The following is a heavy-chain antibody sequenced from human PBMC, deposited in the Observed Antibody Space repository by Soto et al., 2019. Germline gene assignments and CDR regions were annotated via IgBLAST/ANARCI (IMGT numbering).Heavy chain of an antibody. CDR2: TNPNSGNT. D-gene: IGHD2-2*01. V-gene: IGHV1-8*01. CDR3: ARRDCSSTSCPDGMDV. J-gene: IGHJ6*02. CDR1: GYTFTSYD. Sequence: QVQLVQSGAEVKKPGASVKVSCKASGYTFTSYDINWVRQATGQGLEWMGWTNPNSGNTGYAQKFQGRVTMTRNTSISTAYMELSSLRSEDTAVYYCARRDCSSTSCPDGMDVWGQGTTVTVSS.